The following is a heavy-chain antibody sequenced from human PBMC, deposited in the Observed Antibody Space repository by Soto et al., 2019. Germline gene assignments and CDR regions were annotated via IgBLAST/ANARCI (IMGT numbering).Heavy chain of an antibody. Sequence: GASVKVSCKASGYTFTSYYMHWVRQAPGQGLEWMGIINPSGGSTSYAQKFQGRVTMTRDTSTSTVYMELSSLRSEDTAVYYCAREFPTVAAAGTQYFQHWGQGTLVTVSS. D-gene: IGHD6-13*01. CDR3: AREFPTVAAAGTQYFQH. J-gene: IGHJ1*01. V-gene: IGHV1-46*03. CDR2: INPSGGST. CDR1: GYTFTSYY.